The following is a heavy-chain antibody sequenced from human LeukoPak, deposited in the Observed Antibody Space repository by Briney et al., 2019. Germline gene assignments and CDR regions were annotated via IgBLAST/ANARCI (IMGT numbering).Heavy chain of an antibody. CDR2: INSDGSST. CDR1: GFTFSSYW. D-gene: IGHD5-12*01. Sequence: GGSLRLSCAASGFTFSSYWMHWVRQVPGKGLVWVSRINSDGSSTSYADSVKGRFTISRDNAKNTLYLQMNSLRAEDTAVYYRARVVGDGATYGPFDYWGQGTLVTVSS. V-gene: IGHV3-74*01. CDR3: ARVVGDGATYGPFDY. J-gene: IGHJ4*02.